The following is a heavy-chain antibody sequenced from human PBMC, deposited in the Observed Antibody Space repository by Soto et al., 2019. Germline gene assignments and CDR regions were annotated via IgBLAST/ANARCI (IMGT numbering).Heavy chain of an antibody. CDR3: AGGGVAGAGTYYNDY. CDR1: GFTFSSYW. J-gene: IGHJ4*02. CDR2: INNDGSST. Sequence: EVQLVESGGGLVQPGGSLRLSCAASGFTFSSYWMHWVRQAPGKGLVWVSRINNDGSSTSYADSVKGRLTLSRDNAKNTLYLQVNSLRAEDTAVYYCAGGGVAGAGTYYNDYWGRGTLVTVSS. D-gene: IGHD3-10*01. V-gene: IGHV3-74*01.